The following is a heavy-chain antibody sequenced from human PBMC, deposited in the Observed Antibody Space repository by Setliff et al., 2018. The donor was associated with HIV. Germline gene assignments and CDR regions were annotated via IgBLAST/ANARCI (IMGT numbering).Heavy chain of an antibody. Sequence: GGSLRLSCAASGLTFSSYWMSWVRQAPGKGLEWMANIKEDGSEKYYVDSVKGRFTISRDNAKSALYLQMNSLRAEDTAVYFCARDSSMTPFEDWGQGTLVTVSS. CDR1: GLTFSSYW. V-gene: IGHV3-7*01. J-gene: IGHJ4*02. D-gene: IGHD6-6*01. CDR3: ARDSSMTPFED. CDR2: IKEDGSEK.